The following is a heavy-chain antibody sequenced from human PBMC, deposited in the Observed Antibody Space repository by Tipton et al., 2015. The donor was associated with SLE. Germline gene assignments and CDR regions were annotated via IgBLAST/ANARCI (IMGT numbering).Heavy chain of an antibody. D-gene: IGHD1-26*01. CDR3: ARPTSRRG. V-gene: IGHV4-39*07. J-gene: IGHJ4*02. Sequence: TLSLTCTVSGGSISSSNNFWGWIRQPPGKGLEWIGNIYHSGTTYYNPSLMSRVTISVDTSKNQFFLSLSSVTAADTAIYYCARPTSRRGWGQGILVTVSS. CDR2: IYHSGTT. CDR1: GGSISSSNNF.